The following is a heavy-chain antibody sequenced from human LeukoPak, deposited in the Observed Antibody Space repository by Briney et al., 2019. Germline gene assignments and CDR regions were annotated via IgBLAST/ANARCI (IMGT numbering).Heavy chain of an antibody. CDR2: IIPIFGTA. Sequence: EASVKVSCKASGGTFSSYAISWVRQAPGQGLEWMGGIIPIFGTANYAQKFQGRVTITADKSTSTAYMELSSLRSEDTAVYYCASSSRQSIAAAGTDFDYWGQGTLVTVSS. J-gene: IGHJ4*02. D-gene: IGHD6-13*01. V-gene: IGHV1-69*06. CDR1: GGTFSSYA. CDR3: ASSSRQSIAAAGTDFDY.